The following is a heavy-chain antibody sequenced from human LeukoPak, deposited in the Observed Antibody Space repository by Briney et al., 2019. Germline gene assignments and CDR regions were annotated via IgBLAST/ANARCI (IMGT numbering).Heavy chain of an antibody. D-gene: IGHD6-19*01. J-gene: IGHJ4*01. CDR3: AKDATRSSGWYYFDF. V-gene: IGHV3-23*01. Sequence: GGSLRLSCAASGFTFSSYAMSWVRQAPGKGLEWVSGLNAVDSGTYYADSVKGRFTISRDNSKNTLYLQVNSLRAEDTAVYYCAKDATRSSGWYYFDFWGHGTLVTVSS. CDR1: GFTFSSYA. CDR2: LNAVDSGT.